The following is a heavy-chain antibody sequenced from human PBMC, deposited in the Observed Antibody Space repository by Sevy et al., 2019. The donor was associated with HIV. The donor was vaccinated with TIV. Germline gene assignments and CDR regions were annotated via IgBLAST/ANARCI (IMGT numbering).Heavy chain of an antibody. CDR3: ARAQQVTMLVVIGGLYFDF. J-gene: IGHJ4*02. CDR2: ISGISNYI. V-gene: IGHV3-21*01. Sequence: GGSLRLSCAASGFTFSSYSMNWVRQAPGKGLEWVSSISGISNYIYYAHSMKGRFTVSRDNARNSLYLQMNSLRAEDTAVYYCARAQQVTMLVVIGGLYFDFWGQGTLVTVSS. CDR1: GFTFSSYS. D-gene: IGHD3-22*01.